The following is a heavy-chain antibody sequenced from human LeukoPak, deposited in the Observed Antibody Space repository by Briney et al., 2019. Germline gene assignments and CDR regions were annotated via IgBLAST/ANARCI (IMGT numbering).Heavy chain of an antibody. CDR2: INPNSGGP. CDR3: ARDVSAGGTNWFDP. Sequence: VASVKLSCKASGYAFTGNHMHWVRQAPGQGLEWMGWINPNSGGPNYAQKFQGRVTMTRDTSISTAYMEMSRLRSDDTAVYYCARDVSAGGTNWFDPWGQGTLVTVSS. CDR1: GYAFTGNH. J-gene: IGHJ5*02. D-gene: IGHD3-16*01. V-gene: IGHV1-2*02.